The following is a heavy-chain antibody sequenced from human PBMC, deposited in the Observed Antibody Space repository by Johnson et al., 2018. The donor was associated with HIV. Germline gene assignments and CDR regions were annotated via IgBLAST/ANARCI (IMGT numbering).Heavy chain of an antibody. J-gene: IGHJ3*02. D-gene: IGHD2-21*02. V-gene: IGHV3-20*04. Sequence: VQLVESGGGLVKPGGSLRLSCAASGFTFDDYGMSWVRQAPGKGLEWVSGINWNSGSIAYADSVKGRFTISRDNARKSLYLQMNSLRAEDTAVYYCAREALPRGLQPSFGGADYDAFDIWGQGTMVTVSS. CDR2: INWNSGSI. CDR3: AREALPRGLQPSFGGADYDAFDI. CDR1: GFTFDDYG.